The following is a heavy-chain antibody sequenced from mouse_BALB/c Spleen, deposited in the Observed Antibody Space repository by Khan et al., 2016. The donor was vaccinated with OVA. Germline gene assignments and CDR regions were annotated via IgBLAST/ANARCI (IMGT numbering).Heavy chain of an antibody. V-gene: IGHV5-9-3*01. CDR2: ISSGGSFT. CDR3: TRTRGYYGSNYFDQ. J-gene: IGHJ2*03. CDR1: GFTFSDYG. Sequence: EVELVESGGDLVKPGGSLKLSCAASGFTFSDYGMSWVRQTPEKRLEWVATISSGGSFTYYLDSVKGRFTISRDSAKNTLYLQMSSLRSEDTAMDYCTRTRGYYGSNYFDQWGQGTSLTVSS. D-gene: IGHD1-1*01.